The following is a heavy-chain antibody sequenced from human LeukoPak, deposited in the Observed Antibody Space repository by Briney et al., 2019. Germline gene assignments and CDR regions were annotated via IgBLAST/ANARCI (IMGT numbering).Heavy chain of an antibody. D-gene: IGHD3-10*01. V-gene: IGHV3-11*04. CDR1: GFTFSDYY. Sequence: GGSLRLSCAASGFTFSDYYMSWIRQAPGKGLEWVSYISSSGSTIYYADSVKGRFTISRDNAKNSLYLQMNSLRAEDTAVYYCAKAESTVTMVRGVPGVDYWGQGTLVTVSS. CDR3: AKAESTVTMVRGVPGVDY. J-gene: IGHJ4*02. CDR2: ISSSGSTI.